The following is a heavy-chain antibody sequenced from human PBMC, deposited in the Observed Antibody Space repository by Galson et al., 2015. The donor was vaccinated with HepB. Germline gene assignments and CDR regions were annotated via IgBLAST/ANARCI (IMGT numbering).Heavy chain of an antibody. CDR2: IRSKAYGGTT. V-gene: IGHV3-49*03. D-gene: IGHD6-6*01. CDR3: TRDPLYSSSSHYYYGMDV. CDR1: GFTFGDYA. Sequence: LRLSCAASGFTFGDYAMSWFRQAPGKGLEWVGFIRSKAYGGTTEYAASVKGRFTISRDDSKSIAYLQMNSLKTEDTAVYYCTRDPLYSSSSHYYYGMDVWGQGTTVTVSS. J-gene: IGHJ6*02.